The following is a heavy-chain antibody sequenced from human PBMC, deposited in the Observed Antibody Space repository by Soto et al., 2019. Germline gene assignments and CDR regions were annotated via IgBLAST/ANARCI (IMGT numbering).Heavy chain of an antibody. J-gene: IGHJ6*02. CDR1: GFTFSSYA. D-gene: IGHD6-13*01. V-gene: IGHV3-30-3*01. CDR2: ISYDGSNK. CDR3: ARGLIAAAGTMGFYYYYGMDV. Sequence: PGGSLRLSCAASGFTFSSYAMHWVRQAPGKGLEWVAVISYDGSNKYYADSVKGRFTISRDNSKNTLYLQMNSLRAEDTAVYYCARGLIAAAGTMGFYYYYGMDVWGQGTTVTVSS.